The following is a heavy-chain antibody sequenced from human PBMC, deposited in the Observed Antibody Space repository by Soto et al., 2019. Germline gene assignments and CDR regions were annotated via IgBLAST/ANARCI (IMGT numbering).Heavy chain of an antibody. J-gene: IGHJ6*02. D-gene: IGHD3-10*01. CDR1: AFTFKNHW. CDR3: AKDKVVRGVYGMDV. CDR2: INGDGSFT. Sequence: PGGSLRLSCAASAFTFKNHWMHWVRQVPGKGPVWVSRINGDGSFTSYADAVKGRFTISRDNAKNTLSLQMNSLRAEDTALYYCAKDKVVRGVYGMDVWGQGTTVTVSS. V-gene: IGHV3-74*01.